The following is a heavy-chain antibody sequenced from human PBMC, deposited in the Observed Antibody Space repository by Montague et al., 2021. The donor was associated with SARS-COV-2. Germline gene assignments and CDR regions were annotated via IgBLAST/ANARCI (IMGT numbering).Heavy chain of an antibody. CDR2: ISTSAYTT. J-gene: IGHJ3*02. V-gene: IGHV3-48*03. D-gene: IGHD3-16*02. CDR3: TRDYRSIVGDGLDI. Sequence: SLRLSCAASGFTFSNHDMNWVRQAPGKEPEWISYISTSAYTTSYAGSVKGRFTISRDNGKNSLYLQMNSLRVEDTAVYYCTRDYRSIVGDGLDIWGQGTKVTVSS. CDR1: GFTFSNHD.